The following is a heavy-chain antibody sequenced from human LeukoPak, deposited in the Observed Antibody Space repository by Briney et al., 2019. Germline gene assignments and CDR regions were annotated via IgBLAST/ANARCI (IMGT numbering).Heavy chain of an antibody. CDR3: ARASVLAAGSDY. CDR2: INPNSGGT. CDR1: GYTFTGYY. Sequence: ASVKVSCKASGYTFTGYYMHWVRQAPGQGLEWMGWINPNSGGTNYAQKLQGRVTMTRDTSISTAYMELSRLRSDDTAVYYCARASVLAAGSDYWGQGTLVTVSS. V-gene: IGHV1-2*02. D-gene: IGHD6-13*01. J-gene: IGHJ4*02.